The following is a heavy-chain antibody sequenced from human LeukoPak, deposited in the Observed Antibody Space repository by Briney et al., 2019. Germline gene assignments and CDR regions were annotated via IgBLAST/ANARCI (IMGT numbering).Heavy chain of an antibody. Sequence: SQTLSLTCTVSGDSINAYYWGWIRQPPGKGLEWKGYIYFSGTTKYNPSLESRVTISVDTSKNQFSLKLSSVTAADTAVYYCARRRAEGGSNGHYNWFDPWGQGILVTVSS. V-gene: IGHV4-59*08. D-gene: IGHD6-13*01. CDR1: GDSINAYY. CDR3: ARRRAEGGSNGHYNWFDP. CDR2: IYFSGTT. J-gene: IGHJ5*02.